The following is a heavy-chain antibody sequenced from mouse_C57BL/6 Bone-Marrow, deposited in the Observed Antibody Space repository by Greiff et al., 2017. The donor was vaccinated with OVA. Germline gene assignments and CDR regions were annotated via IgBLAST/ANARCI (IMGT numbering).Heavy chain of an antibody. CDR3: AKSSYDYDRYYFDY. J-gene: IGHJ2*01. D-gene: IGHD2-4*01. CDR1: GYAFSSSW. Sequence: LVESGPELVKPGASVKISCKASGYAFSSSWMNWVKQRPGKGLEWIGRIYPGDGDTNYNGKFKGKATLTADKSSSTAYMQLSSLTSEDSAVYFCAKSSYDYDRYYFDYWGQGTTLTVSS. CDR2: IYPGDGDT. V-gene: IGHV1-82*01.